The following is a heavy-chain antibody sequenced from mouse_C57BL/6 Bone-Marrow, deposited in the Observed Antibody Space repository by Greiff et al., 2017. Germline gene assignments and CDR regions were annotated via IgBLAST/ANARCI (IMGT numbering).Heavy chain of an antibody. Sequence: EVQLVESGAELVKPGASVKLSCTASGFNIKDYYMHWVKQRTEQGLEWIGRIDPEDGETKYAPKFQGKATITADTSSNTAYLQLSSLTSEDTAVYYCASITTVVAHYYAMDYWGQGTSVTVSS. J-gene: IGHJ4*01. CDR3: ASITTVVAHYYAMDY. CDR1: GFNIKDYY. V-gene: IGHV14-2*01. D-gene: IGHD1-1*01. CDR2: IDPEDGET.